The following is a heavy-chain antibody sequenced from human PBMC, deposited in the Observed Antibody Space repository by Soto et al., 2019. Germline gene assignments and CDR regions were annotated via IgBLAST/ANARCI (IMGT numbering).Heavy chain of an antibody. D-gene: IGHD5-12*01. CDR3: ATDQGERLATICASIHAFDI. CDR1: GGTFSSYA. CDR2: IIPLFGTA. J-gene: IGHJ3*02. V-gene: IGHV1-69*12. Sequence: QVQLVQSGAEVKKPGSSVKVSCKASGGTFSSYAISWVRQAPGQGLEWMGGIIPLFGTANYAQKFQGRVTIIAYQSTSTSYMDLCTPTSHITAIYDSATDQGERLATICASIHAFDIWGQGTMVTVSP.